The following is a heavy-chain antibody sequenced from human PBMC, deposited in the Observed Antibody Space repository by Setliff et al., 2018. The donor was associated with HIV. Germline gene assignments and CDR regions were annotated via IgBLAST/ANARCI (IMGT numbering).Heavy chain of an antibody. V-gene: IGHV4-34*01. Sequence: PSETLSLTCAVYGGSFSGYYWSWIRQPPGKGLEWIGEINHSGSTNYNPSLKSRVTISVDTSKNQFSLKLSSVTAADTAVYYCNIYYYYYMDVWGKGTTFTVSS. CDR2: INHSGST. J-gene: IGHJ6*03. CDR1: GGSFSGYY. CDR3: NIYYYYYMDV.